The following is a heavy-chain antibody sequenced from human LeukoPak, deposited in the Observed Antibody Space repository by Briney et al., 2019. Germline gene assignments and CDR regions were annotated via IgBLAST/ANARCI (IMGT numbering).Heavy chain of an antibody. V-gene: IGHV3-74*01. J-gene: IGHJ5*02. D-gene: IGHD3-3*01. Sequence: GGSLRLSCAASGFTFSSYWMHWVRQAPGKGLVWVSRINSDGSSTSYADSVKGRFTISRDNAKNTLYLQMNSLRAEDTAVYYCARAXYXYDXWSGYFTPTFDPWGQGTLVTVSS. CDR2: INSDGSST. CDR1: GFTFSSYW. CDR3: ARAXYXYDXWSGYFTPTFDP.